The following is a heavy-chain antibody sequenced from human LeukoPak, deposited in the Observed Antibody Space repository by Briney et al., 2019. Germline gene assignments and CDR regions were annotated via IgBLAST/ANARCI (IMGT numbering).Heavy chain of an antibody. D-gene: IGHD3-22*01. V-gene: IGHV4-59*08. Sequence: SGTLSLTCTVSGGSISSDYWSWIRQPPGKGLEWIGYIYYSGSTNYNPSLKSRVTISVDTSKNQFSLKLSSVTAADTAVYYCARAYYYDSSGHSEWFDPWGQGTLVTVSS. J-gene: IGHJ5*02. CDR1: GGSISSDY. CDR3: ARAYYYDSSGHSEWFDP. CDR2: IYYSGST.